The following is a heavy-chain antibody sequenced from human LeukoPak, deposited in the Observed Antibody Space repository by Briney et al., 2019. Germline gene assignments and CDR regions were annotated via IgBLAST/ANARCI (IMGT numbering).Heavy chain of an antibody. V-gene: IGHV3-23*01. CDR3: AKRPVIDPKSITGTKWTLDY. D-gene: IGHD1-7*01. J-gene: IGHJ4*02. Sequence: PGGSLRLSCAASGFTFSSNAMSWVRQAPGKGLEWVSAISGTGHSTYYADPVKGRFTISRDNSKNTLYLQMNSLRVEDTAVYYCAKRPVIDPKSITGTKWTLDYWGQGTLVTVSS. CDR1: GFTFSSNA. CDR2: ISGTGHST.